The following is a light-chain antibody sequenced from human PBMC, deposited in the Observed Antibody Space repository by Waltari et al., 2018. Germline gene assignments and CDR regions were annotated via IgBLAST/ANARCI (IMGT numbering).Light chain of an antibody. CDR2: WAS. CDR1: QDILYNSNNKNY. CDR3: QQYYKTPS. V-gene: IGKV4-1*01. J-gene: IGKJ4*01. Sequence: DIVMTQSPGSLVVSLGERATINCKSGQDILYNSNNKNYLAWYQHKPGQSPKLLFYWASTRASGVPDRCSGRGSGTDFTITISRVQAEDVAIYYCQQYYKTPSFGGGTKVE.